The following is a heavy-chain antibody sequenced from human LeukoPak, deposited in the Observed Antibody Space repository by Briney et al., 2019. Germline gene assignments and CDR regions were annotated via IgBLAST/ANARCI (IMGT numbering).Heavy chain of an antibody. CDR3: ATDRSGSYLYYFDY. D-gene: IGHD1-26*01. CDR1: GYTLTELS. J-gene: IGHJ4*02. CDR2: FDPEDGET. V-gene: IGHV1-24*01. Sequence: ASVKVSCKVSGYTLTELSMHWVRQAPGKGLEWMGGFDPEDGETIYAQKFQGRVTMTEGTSTDTAYMELSSLRSEDTAVYYCATDRSGSYLYYFDYWGQGALVTVSS.